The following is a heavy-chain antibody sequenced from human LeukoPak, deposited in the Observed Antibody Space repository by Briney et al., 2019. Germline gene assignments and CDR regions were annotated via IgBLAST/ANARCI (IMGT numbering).Heavy chain of an antibody. CDR1: GFTFSSYA. J-gene: IGHJ4*02. CDR3: AKVAAGYCSSTSCYADY. D-gene: IGHD2-2*03. CDR2: ISGSGGST. V-gene: IGHV3-23*01. Sequence: SGGSLRLSCAASGFTFSSYAMSWVRQAPGKGLEWVSAISGSGGSTYYADSVKGRFTISRDNSKNTLYPQMNSLRAEDTAVYYCAKVAAGYCSSTSCYADYWGQGTLVTVSS.